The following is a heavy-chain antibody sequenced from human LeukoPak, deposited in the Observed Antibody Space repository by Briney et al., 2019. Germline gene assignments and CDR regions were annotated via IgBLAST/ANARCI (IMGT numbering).Heavy chain of an antibody. CDR3: ARHDWGGNYFDY. CDR2: IYYSGST. D-gene: IGHD3-10*01. CDR1: GGSISSYY. V-gene: IGHV4-59*08. Sequence: SETLSLTCTVSGGSISSYYWSWIRQPPGKGLEWIGYIYYSGSTNYNPSLKSRVTISVDTSKNQFSLKLSSVTAADTAVYYCARHDWGGNYFDYWGQGTLVTVSS. J-gene: IGHJ4*02.